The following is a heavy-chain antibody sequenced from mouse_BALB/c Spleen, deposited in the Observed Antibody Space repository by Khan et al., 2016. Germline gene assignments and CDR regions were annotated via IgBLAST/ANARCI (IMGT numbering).Heavy chain of an antibody. CDR1: GYTFTIYT. D-gene: IGHD2-1*01. CDR3: ARSRRMGENYFFDY. Sequence: QVRLQQSGAELARPGASVKMSCKASGYTFTIYTMHWVKQRPGQGLEWIGYINPSSGYTNYNQKFKDKATLTADKSSSTAYMQLSSLTSEDSAVYYCARSRRMGENYFFDYWGQGTTLTVSS. J-gene: IGHJ2*01. CDR2: INPSSGYT. V-gene: IGHV1-4*01.